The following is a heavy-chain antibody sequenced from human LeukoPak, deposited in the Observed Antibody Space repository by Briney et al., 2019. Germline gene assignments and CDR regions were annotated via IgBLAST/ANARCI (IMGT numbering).Heavy chain of an antibody. D-gene: IGHD2-15*01. Sequence: PSETLSLTCTVSGGSISSYYWTWIRQPAGKGLEWIGHIYTSGSTNYNPSLKSRVTISLDTSKNQFSLKLSSVTSADTAVYYCARGGWFSEYWGQGTLVTVSS. CDR3: ARGGWFSEY. J-gene: IGHJ4*02. CDR2: IYTSGST. CDR1: GGSISSYY. V-gene: IGHV4-4*07.